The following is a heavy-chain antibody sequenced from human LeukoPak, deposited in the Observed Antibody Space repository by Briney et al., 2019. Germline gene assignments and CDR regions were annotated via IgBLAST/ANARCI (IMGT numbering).Heavy chain of an antibody. Sequence: SETLSLTCAVYGGSFSGYYWSWIRQPPGKGLEWIGEINHSGSTNYNPSLKSRVTISVDTSKNQFSLKLSSVTAADTAVYYCARGSYDSSGYFPPFDYYYYMDVWGKGTTDTVSS. J-gene: IGHJ6*03. CDR3: ARGSYDSSGYFPPFDYYYYMDV. CDR1: GGSFSGYY. V-gene: IGHV4-34*01. CDR2: INHSGST. D-gene: IGHD3-22*01.